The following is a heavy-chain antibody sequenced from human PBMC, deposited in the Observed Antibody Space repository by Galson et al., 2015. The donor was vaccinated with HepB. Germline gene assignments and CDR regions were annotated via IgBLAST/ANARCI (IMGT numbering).Heavy chain of an antibody. J-gene: IGHJ6*03. CDR3: TTAIVVPAAHYYMDV. CDR1: GFTFSNAW. Sequence: SLRLSCAASGFTFSNAWMNWVRQAPGKGLEWVGRIKSKTDGGTTDYAAPVKGRFTISRDDSKNTLYLQMNSLKTEDTAVYYCTTAIVVPAAHYYMDVWGKGTTVTVSS. D-gene: IGHD2-2*01. CDR2: IKSKTDGGTT. V-gene: IGHV3-15*07.